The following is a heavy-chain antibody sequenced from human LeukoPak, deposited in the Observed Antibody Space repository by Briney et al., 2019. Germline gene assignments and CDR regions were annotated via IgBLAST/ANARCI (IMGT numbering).Heavy chain of an antibody. V-gene: IGHV3-30*03. CDR1: GFTFSSYG. D-gene: IGHD1-26*01. CDR2: ISYDGSNK. CDR3: ARNPAGIGDY. Sequence: GRSLRLSCAASGFTFSSYGMHWVRQAPGKGLEWVAVISYDGSNKYYADSVKGRFTVSRDNAKNSLYLQMNSLRDEDTAVYYCARNPAGIGDYLGQGTLVTVSS. J-gene: IGHJ4*02.